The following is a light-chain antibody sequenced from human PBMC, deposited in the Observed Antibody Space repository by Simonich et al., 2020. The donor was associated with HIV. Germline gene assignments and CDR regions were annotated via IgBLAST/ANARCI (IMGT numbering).Light chain of an antibody. J-gene: IGKJ2*01. V-gene: IGKV3-15*01. CDR1: QSVNSN. Sequence: EIVMTQSPATLSVSPGERATLSCRASQSVNSNLAWYQQKPGQAPRLLIYGASTRATGIPARFSGSGSGTEFTLTISSLEPEDFAVYYCQQRSNWPPTFGQGTKLEIK. CDR2: GAS. CDR3: QQRSNWPPT.